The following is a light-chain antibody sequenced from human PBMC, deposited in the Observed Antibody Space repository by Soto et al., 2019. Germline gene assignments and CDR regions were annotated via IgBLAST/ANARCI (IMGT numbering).Light chain of an antibody. CDR3: QQNYSPPLT. V-gene: IGKV1-39*01. CDR1: QSIGMF. CDR2: RSS. J-gene: IGKJ4*01. Sequence: EIRMPQSPSSLLAFVGNTATIPCRESQSIGMFSSWYQQKPGKAPKLLMYRSSTLQNGVPSRFSGSGPGTFFTLTISSLQLEDFATYYCQQNYSPPLTFGGGTKVDIK.